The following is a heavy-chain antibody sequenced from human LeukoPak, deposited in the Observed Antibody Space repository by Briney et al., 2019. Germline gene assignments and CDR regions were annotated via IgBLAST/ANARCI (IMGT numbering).Heavy chain of an antibody. D-gene: IGHD3-22*01. CDR2: ITEDGSEK. V-gene: IGHV3-7*01. Sequence: GRCLRLSRAASVFTLSNFWMSGVRQAPGKGREGVANITEDGSEKYHVDTVQGRFTITRDHAKNSLYLQMNSLRAGDTAVYYCARDGAYYYYDSSGKYFDYWGQGTRVTVSS. CDR3: ARDGAYYYYDSSGKYFDY. J-gene: IGHJ4*02. CDR1: VFTLSNFW.